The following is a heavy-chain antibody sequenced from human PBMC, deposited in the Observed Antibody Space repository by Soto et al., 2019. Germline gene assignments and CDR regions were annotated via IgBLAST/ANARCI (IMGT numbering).Heavy chain of an antibody. V-gene: IGHV1-3*01. Sequence: QVQLVQSGAEVKKPGASVKVSCKTSGYIFTSYAMHWVRQAPGQRLEWMGWINAGNGNTKYSQKFQGRVTITRDTSASTAYMELSSLRSEDTAVYYCARTYSYDSSGYYNWFDPWGQGTLVTVSS. CDR3: ARTYSYDSSGYYNWFDP. CDR1: GYIFTSYA. D-gene: IGHD3-22*01. J-gene: IGHJ5*02. CDR2: INAGNGNT.